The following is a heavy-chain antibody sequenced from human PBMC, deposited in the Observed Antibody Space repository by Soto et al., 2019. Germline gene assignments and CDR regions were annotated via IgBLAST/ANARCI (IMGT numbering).Heavy chain of an antibody. J-gene: IGHJ4*02. Sequence: PSETLSLTCTVSGGSISSGDYYWSWIRQPPGKGLEWIGSIYYSGSTYYNPSLKSRVTISVDTSKNQFSLKLNSVTAADTAVYYCASQHSSPCFDYWGQGTLVTVSS. CDR1: GGSISSGDYY. V-gene: IGHV4-30-4*01. CDR3: ASQHSSPCFDY. CDR2: IYYSGST. D-gene: IGHD6-13*01.